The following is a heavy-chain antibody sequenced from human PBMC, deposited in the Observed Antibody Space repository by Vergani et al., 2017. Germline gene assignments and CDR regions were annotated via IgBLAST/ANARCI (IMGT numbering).Heavy chain of an antibody. CDR2: IYYSGST. V-gene: IGHV4-31*03. J-gene: IGHJ5*02. CDR1: GGSISSGGYY. CDR3: ASLRITMVRGVTNWFDP. Sequence: QVQLQESGPGLVKPSQTLSLTCTVSGGSISSGGYYWSWLRQHPGKGLEWIGYIYYSGSTYYNPSLKSRVTISVDTSKNQFSLKLSSVTAADTAVYYCASLRITMVRGVTNWFDPWGQGTLVTVSS. D-gene: IGHD3-10*01.